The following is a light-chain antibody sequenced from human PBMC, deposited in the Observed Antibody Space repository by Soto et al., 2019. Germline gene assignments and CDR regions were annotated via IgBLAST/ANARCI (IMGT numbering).Light chain of an antibody. CDR1: NSDIGTYEY. J-gene: IGLJ1*01. V-gene: IGLV2-14*01. Sequence: QSVLTQPASVSGSPGQXXXXXCTGTNSDIGTYEYVSWYQQHPGKAPKLMIYEVTDRPSGVSARFSGSKSGNTASLTISGLQAEDEADYYCSSYTSGSTLYVFGTGTKLTIL. CDR2: EVT. CDR3: SSYTSGSTLYV.